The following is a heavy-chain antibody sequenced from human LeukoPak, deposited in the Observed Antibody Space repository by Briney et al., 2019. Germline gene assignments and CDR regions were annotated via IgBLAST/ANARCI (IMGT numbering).Heavy chain of an antibody. Sequence: GASVKVSCKASGGTFSSYAISWVRQAPGQGLEWMGGIIPIFGTANYAQKFQGRVTITADKSTSTAYMELSSLRSEDTAVYYCARDAGYSSSWYYRTLDYWGQGTLVTVSS. V-gene: IGHV1-69*06. J-gene: IGHJ4*02. CDR3: ARDAGYSSSWYYRTLDY. CDR1: GGTFSSYA. D-gene: IGHD6-13*01. CDR2: IIPIFGTA.